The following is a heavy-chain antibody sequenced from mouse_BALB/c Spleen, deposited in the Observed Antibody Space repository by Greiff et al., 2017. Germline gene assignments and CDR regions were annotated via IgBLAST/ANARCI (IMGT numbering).Heavy chain of an antibody. Sequence: VQVVESGAELVRPGTSVKISCKASGYTFTNYWLGWVKQRPGHGLEWIGDIYPGGGYTNYNEKFKGKATLTADTSSSTAYMQLSSLTSEDSAVYYCARGFTTSAWFAYWGQGTLVTVSA. CDR1: GYTFTNYW. V-gene: IGHV1-63*02. J-gene: IGHJ3*01. CDR2: IYPGGGYT. CDR3: ARGFTTSAWFAY. D-gene: IGHD2-12*01.